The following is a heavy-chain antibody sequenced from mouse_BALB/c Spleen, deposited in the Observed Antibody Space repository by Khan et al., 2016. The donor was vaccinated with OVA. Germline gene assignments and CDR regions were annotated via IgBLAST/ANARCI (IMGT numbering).Heavy chain of an antibody. Sequence: QVQLKESGPGLVAPSQSLSITCTVSGFSLSRYSVHWVRQPPGKGLEWLGMIWSGGSTDYNSALESRLSISKENSKSQVFLKMNSLQTDDTAMYYCARKKYGNYVSLDYWGQGTSVTVSS. CDR2: IWSGGST. J-gene: IGHJ4*01. CDR3: ARKKYGNYVSLDY. V-gene: IGHV2-6-4*01. CDR1: GFSLSRYS. D-gene: IGHD2-10*02.